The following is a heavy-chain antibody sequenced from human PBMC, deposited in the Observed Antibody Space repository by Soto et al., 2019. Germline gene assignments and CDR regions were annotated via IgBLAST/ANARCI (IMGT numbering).Heavy chain of an antibody. D-gene: IGHD6-6*01. CDR2: ISYDGSNK. Sequence: GGSLRLSCAASGFTFSSYGMHWVRQAPGKGLEWVAVISYDGSNKYYADSVKGRFTISRDNSKNTLYLQMNSLRAEDTAVYYCAKEQYSSSLGGAFDIWGQGTMVTVSS. J-gene: IGHJ3*02. CDR3: AKEQYSSSLGGAFDI. V-gene: IGHV3-30*18. CDR1: GFTFSSYG.